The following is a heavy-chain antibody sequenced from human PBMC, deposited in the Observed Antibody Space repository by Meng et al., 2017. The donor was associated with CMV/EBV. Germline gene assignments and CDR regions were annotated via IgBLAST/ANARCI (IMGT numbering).Heavy chain of an antibody. V-gene: IGHV4-59*01. D-gene: IGHD3-3*01. CDR2: IYYSGST. J-gene: IGHJ4*02. Sequence: SETLSLTCTVSGGSISSYYWSWIRQPPGKGLEWIGYIYYSGSTNYNPSLKSRVTISVDTSKNQFSLKLSSWTAADTAGYYCARGGAEDFDFWSGPGGIDYLGQGTLVTVSS. CDR1: GGSISSYY. CDR3: ARGGAEDFDFWSGPGGIDY.